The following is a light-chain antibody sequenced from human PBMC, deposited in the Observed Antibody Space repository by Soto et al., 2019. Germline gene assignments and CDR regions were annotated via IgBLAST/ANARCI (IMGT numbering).Light chain of an antibody. V-gene: IGKV1-5*01. Sequence: IQMTQSPSTLSASVGDRVTITCRASQSISSWLAWYQQQPGKAPKLLIYDASSLESGVPSRFSGSGSGTEFTLTISSLQPDDFATYYCQQYNSYSPGYTFGQGTKLEIK. J-gene: IGKJ2*01. CDR1: QSISSW. CDR2: DAS. CDR3: QQYNSYSPGYT.